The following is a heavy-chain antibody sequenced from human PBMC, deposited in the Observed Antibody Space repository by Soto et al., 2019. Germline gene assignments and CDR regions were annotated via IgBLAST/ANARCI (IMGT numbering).Heavy chain of an antibody. D-gene: IGHD2-21*02. V-gene: IGHV1-69*13. J-gene: IGHJ6*02. Sequence: SVKVSCKASGYTFTGYYMHWVRQAPGQRLECMGWIIPIFGTSNYAQTFQGRVTITADESTRTAYMELSSLRSEDTAVYYCARAVVVTAIQHYYYGMDVWGQGTTVTVSS. CDR1: GYTFTGYY. CDR2: IIPIFGTS. CDR3: ARAVVVTAIQHYYYGMDV.